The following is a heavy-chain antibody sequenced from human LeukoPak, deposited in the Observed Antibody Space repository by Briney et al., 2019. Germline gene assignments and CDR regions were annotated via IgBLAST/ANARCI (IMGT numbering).Heavy chain of an antibody. Sequence: PSETLSLACAVYGGSFSGYYWSWIRQPPGKGLEWIGEINHSGSANYNPSLKSRVTISLDTSKNQFSLKLSSVTAADTAVYYCARGQGTVTTHWGQGTLVTVSS. J-gene: IGHJ4*02. V-gene: IGHV4-34*01. D-gene: IGHD4-17*01. CDR3: ARGQGTVTTH. CDR2: INHSGSA. CDR1: GGSFSGYY.